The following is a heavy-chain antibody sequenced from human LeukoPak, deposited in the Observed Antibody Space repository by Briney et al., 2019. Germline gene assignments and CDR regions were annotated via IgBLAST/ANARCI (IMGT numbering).Heavy chain of an antibody. CDR2: ISAYNGNT. Sequence: ASVKVSCKASGYTFTSYGISWVRQAPGQGLERIGWISAYNGNTNYAQKLQGRVTMTTDTSTSTAYMELRSLRSDDTAVYYCARGKFRGSPFDYWGQGTLVTVSS. CDR1: GYTFTSYG. V-gene: IGHV1-18*01. J-gene: IGHJ4*02. D-gene: IGHD6-13*01. CDR3: ARGKFRGSPFDY.